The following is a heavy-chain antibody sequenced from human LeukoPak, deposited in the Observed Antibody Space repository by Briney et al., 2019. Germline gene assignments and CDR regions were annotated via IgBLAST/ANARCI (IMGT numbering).Heavy chain of an antibody. CDR2: IRSKAYGGTT. CDR1: GFTFGDYD. D-gene: IGHD6-19*01. CDR3: TRGVWWHSSGAHYFFDY. Sequence: GGSLRLSCTASGFTFGDYDVSWFRQAPGKGLEWVGFIRSKAYGGTTEYAASVKGRFTISRDDSKSIAYLQMNSLKTEDTAVYYCTRGVWWHSSGAHYFFDYWGQGTLVTVSS. V-gene: IGHV3-49*03. J-gene: IGHJ4*02.